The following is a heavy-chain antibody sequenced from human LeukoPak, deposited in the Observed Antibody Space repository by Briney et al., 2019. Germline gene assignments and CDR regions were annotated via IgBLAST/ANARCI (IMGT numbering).Heavy chain of an antibody. D-gene: IGHD3-3*01. Sequence: PGGSLRLSCAASGFTFSSYWMSWVRQAPGKGLEWVANIKQDGSEKCYVDSVKGRFTISRDNAKNSLYLQMNSLRAEDTAVYYCARDRDFWSGYLFDYWGQGTLVTVSS. CDR2: IKQDGSEK. CDR1: GFTFSSYW. CDR3: ARDRDFWSGYLFDY. J-gene: IGHJ4*02. V-gene: IGHV3-7*01.